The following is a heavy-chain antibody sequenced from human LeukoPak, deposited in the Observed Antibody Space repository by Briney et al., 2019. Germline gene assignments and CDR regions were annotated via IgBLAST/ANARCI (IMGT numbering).Heavy chain of an antibody. Sequence: GGSLRLSCAASGFTFSSYAMSWVRQAPGKGLEWVSAISGSGGSTYYADFVKGRFTISKDNSKNTLYLQMNSLRAEDTAVYYCAKVRRNYEYFQHWGQGTLVTVSS. CDR2: ISGSGGST. D-gene: IGHD1-14*01. CDR3: AKVRRNYEYFQH. CDR1: GFTFSSYA. J-gene: IGHJ1*01. V-gene: IGHV3-23*01.